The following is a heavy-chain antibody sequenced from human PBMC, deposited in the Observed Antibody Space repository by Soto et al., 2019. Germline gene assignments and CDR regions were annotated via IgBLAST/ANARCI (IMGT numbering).Heavy chain of an antibody. CDR2: TSYDGT. D-gene: IGHD1-26*01. J-gene: IGHJ4*02. V-gene: IGHV3-30-3*01. CDR1: GFTFSSHS. CDR3: ARGRAVGDTRDFDY. Sequence: QVQLVESGGGVVQPGRSLRLSCATPGFTFSSHSSHWVRKAPGKGLEWVAITSYDGTNVDSVKGRFTISRDYSKNTLYLQMNSLRPEDTAVYYCARGRAVGDTRDFDYWGQGTLVTVSS.